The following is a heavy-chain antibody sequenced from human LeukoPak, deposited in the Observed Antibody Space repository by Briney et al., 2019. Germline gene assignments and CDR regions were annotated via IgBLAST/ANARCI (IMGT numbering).Heavy chain of an antibody. CDR3: ARLSGGSWANTEYFPD. Sequence: GESLTIFCKASGYSFNTYWIGWVRQKPGKGLEWIAIVYPGDSHTRYSPSFEGHFTISADKTVTTAYLQWSSLEASDTAVYYCARLSGGSWANTEYFPDWGQGTLVIVSS. V-gene: IGHV5-51*01. J-gene: IGHJ1*01. D-gene: IGHD7-27*01. CDR1: GYSFNTYW. CDR2: VYPGDSHT.